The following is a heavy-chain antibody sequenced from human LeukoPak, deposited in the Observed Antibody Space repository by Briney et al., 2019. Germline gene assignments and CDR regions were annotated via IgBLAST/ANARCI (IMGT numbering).Heavy chain of an antibody. V-gene: IGHV4-59*10. J-gene: IGHJ6*03. CDR3: ARVDVFGVVSSDYYYYYMDV. Sequence: SETLSLTCAVYGGSFNSYYWSWIRQPAGKGLEWIGRIYTSGSTNYNPSLKSRVTMSVDTSKNQFSLKLSYVTAADTAVYYCARVDVFGVVSSDYYYYYMDVWGKGTTVTVSS. CDR1: GGSFNSYY. CDR2: IYTSGST. D-gene: IGHD3-3*01.